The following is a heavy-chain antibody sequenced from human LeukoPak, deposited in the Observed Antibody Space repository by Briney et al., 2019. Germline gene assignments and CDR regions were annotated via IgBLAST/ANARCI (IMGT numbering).Heavy chain of an antibody. D-gene: IGHD4/OR15-4a*01. Sequence: GGSLRLSCAASGFTFSDYWMHWVRQAPGKGLVWVSRISENGKTTTYADSVKGRFTISRDNAKNSVYLQMNSLRAEDTAVYYCALNYGANLRPPFDAWGPGTLVTVSS. CDR2: ISENGKTT. CDR1: GFTFSDYW. CDR3: ALNYGANLRPPFDA. V-gene: IGHV3-74*01. J-gene: IGHJ4*02.